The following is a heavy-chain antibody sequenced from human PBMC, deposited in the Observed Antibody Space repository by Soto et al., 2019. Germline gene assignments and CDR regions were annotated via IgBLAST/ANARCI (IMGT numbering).Heavy chain of an antibody. V-gene: IGHV3-30-3*01. CDR3: ARDVQLRFDY. CDR2: ISYDGSNK. Sequence: GGSLRLSCAASGFTFSSYAMHWVRQAPGKGLEWVAVISYDGSNKYYADSVKGRFTISRDNSKNTLYLQMNSLRAEDTAVYYCARDVQLRFDYWGQGTLVPVSS. J-gene: IGHJ4*02. D-gene: IGHD5-18*01. CDR1: GFTFSSYA.